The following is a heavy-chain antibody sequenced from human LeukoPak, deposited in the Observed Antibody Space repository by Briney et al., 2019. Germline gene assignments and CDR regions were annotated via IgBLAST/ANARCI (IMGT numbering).Heavy chain of an antibody. Sequence: PAASVKVSCKASGYTFTDYYMHWVRQAPGQGCEWMGWINPNDGDTNYAQKFQGRVTMTRDTSISTAHMEVSRLRSDDTAVYYCARANFLYCSSTTCLFDYWGQGTLVTVSS. D-gene: IGHD2-2*01. CDR3: ARANFLYCSSTTCLFDY. CDR1: GYTFTDYY. V-gene: IGHV1-2*02. J-gene: IGHJ4*02. CDR2: INPNDGDT.